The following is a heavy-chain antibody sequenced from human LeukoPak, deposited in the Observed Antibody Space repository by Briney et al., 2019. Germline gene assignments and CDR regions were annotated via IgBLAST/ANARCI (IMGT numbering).Heavy chain of an antibody. V-gene: IGHV4-39*01. Sequence: SETLSLTCTVSGGSISSSSYYWGWIRQPPGKGLQWIGSIYYSGSTYYNPSLKSRVTISVDTYKNQFSLKLSSVTAADTAVYYCARRPHRSSTNWFDPSGQGTLVTVSS. CDR2: IYYSGST. D-gene: IGHD2-2*01. CDR1: GGSISSSSYY. J-gene: IGHJ5*02. CDR3: ARRPHRSSTNWFDP.